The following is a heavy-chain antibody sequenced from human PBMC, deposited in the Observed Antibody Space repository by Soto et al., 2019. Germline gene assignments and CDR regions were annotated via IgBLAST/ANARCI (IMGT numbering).Heavy chain of an antibody. J-gene: IGHJ4*02. CDR1: GYTFTNYD. D-gene: IGHD3-16*01. Sequence: QVQLVQSGTEVKKPGASVKVSCKASGYTFTNYDINWVRQATGQGLEFMGWMNPNSGITDYAQKFQGRLTMTRDTSINTAYLAVDSLRSDDTAVYYCARGYDYVGGLDYWGQGTLVTVSS. V-gene: IGHV1-8*01. CDR2: MNPNSGIT. CDR3: ARGYDYVGGLDY.